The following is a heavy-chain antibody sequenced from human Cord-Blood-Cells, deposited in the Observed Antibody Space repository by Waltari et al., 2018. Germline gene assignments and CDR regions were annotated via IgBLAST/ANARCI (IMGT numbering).Heavy chain of an antibody. V-gene: IGHV4-34*01. D-gene: IGHD4-17*01. J-gene: IGHJ4*02. CDR3: ARVPNPHPHYGGDY. CDR2: INHSGST. Sequence: QVQLQQWGAGLLKPSETLSLTCAVYGGSFSGYYWTCIRQPPGKGLEWIGEINHSGSTNYNPSLKSRVTISVDTSKNQFSLKLSSVTAADTAVYYCARVPNPHPHYGGDYWGQGTLVTVSS. CDR1: GGSFSGYY.